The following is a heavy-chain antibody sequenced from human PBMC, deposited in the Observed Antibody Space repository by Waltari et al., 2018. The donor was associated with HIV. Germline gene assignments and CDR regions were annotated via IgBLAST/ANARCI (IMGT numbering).Heavy chain of an antibody. J-gene: IGHJ4*02. CDR1: GFTFSNFA. V-gene: IGHV3-33*01. D-gene: IGHD3-22*01. CDR3: ARGGYYYDISGYYHY. Sequence: QVQLVESGGGVVQPGRSMRLSCAAAGFTFSNFAMPWVRPAPGKGLEWVAVIWDDGDNKYYAASVKGRFPISRDNSKNTLYLQMNSLRVEDTAVYYCARGGYYYDISGYYHYWGQGTLVTVSS. CDR2: IWDDGDNK.